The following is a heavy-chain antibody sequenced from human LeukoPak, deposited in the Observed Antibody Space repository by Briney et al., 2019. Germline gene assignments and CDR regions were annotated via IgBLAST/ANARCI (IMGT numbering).Heavy chain of an antibody. CDR2: ISSSSSYI. Sequence: PGGSLRLSCAASGFTFSSYSMNWVRQAPGKGLEWASSISSSSSYIYYADSVKGRFTISRDNAKNSLYLQMNSLRAEDTAVYYCARESRKGYDYWGQGTLVTVSS. J-gene: IGHJ4*02. D-gene: IGHD3-22*01. CDR1: GFTFSSYS. V-gene: IGHV3-21*01. CDR3: ARESRKGYDY.